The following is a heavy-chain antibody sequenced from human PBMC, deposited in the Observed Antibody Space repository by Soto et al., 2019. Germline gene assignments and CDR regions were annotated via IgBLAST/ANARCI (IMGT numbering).Heavy chain of an antibody. D-gene: IGHD2-8*01. CDR3: ARGGKLMVYAHDDY. CDR1: GFTFSSYW. Sequence: GGSLRLSCAASGFTFSSYWMHWVRQAPGKGLVWVSRINSDGSSTSYADSVKGRFTISRDNAKNTLYLQMNSLRAEDTAVYYCARGGKLMVYAHDDYWGQGTLVTVSS. J-gene: IGHJ4*02. V-gene: IGHV3-74*01. CDR2: INSDGSST.